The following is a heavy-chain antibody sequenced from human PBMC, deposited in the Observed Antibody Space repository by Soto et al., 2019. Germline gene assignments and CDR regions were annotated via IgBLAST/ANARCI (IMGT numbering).Heavy chain of an antibody. CDR2: IYYRGST. D-gene: IGHD2-15*01. J-gene: IGHJ4*02. V-gene: IGHV4-31*03. CDR3: ARLTVVADTPPAFDY. Sequence: QVQLQESGPGLVKPSQTLSLTCTVSGGSISSGGYYWSWIRQHPGKALEWIGYIYYRGSTYYNPSLNSRVTISVDTSKNQFSLKLSSVTAADTAVYYGARLTVVADTPPAFDYWRQGTLVTVSS. CDR1: GGSISSGGYY.